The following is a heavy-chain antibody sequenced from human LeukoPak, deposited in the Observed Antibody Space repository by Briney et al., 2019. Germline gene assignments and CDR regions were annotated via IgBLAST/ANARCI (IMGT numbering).Heavy chain of an antibody. V-gene: IGHV3-48*03. CDR2: ISSSGSTI. CDR3: ARDQDVDTAMVDAFDI. J-gene: IGHJ3*02. Sequence: PGGSLRLSCAASGFTFSSYEINWVRQAPGKGLEWVSYISSSGSTIYYADSVKGRFTISRDNAKNSLYLQMNSLRAEDTAVYYCARDQDVDTAMVDAFDIWGQGTMVTVSS. D-gene: IGHD5-18*01. CDR1: GFTFSSYE.